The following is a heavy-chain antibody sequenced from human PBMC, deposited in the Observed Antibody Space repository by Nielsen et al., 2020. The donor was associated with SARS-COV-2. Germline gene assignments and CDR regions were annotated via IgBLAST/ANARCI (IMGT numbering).Heavy chain of an antibody. CDR2: ISWNSGSI. V-gene: IGHV3-9*01. J-gene: IGHJ4*02. CDR3: AKGMRGGGSSWTRFDY. CDR1: GFTFDDYA. D-gene: IGHD6-13*01. Sequence: SLKISCAASGFTFDDYAMHWVRQAPGKGLEWVSGISWNSGSIGYADSVKGRFTISRDNAKNSLYLQMNSLRAEDTALYYCAKGMRGGGSSWTRFDYWGQGTLVTVSS.